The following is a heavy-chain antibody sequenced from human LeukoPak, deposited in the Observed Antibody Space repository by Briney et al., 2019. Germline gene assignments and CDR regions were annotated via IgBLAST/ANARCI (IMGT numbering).Heavy chain of an antibody. Sequence: GGSLRLSCAASGXTFDDYALHWVRQAPGKGLESVSLISGDGGSTYYADSVKGRFTISRDNSKNSLYLQMNSLRTEDTALYYCAKDPDRRGAAGTGVDYWGQGTLVTVSS. V-gene: IGHV3-43*02. J-gene: IGHJ4*02. CDR1: GXTFDDYA. CDR3: AKDPDRRGAAGTGVDY. CDR2: ISGDGGST. D-gene: IGHD6-13*01.